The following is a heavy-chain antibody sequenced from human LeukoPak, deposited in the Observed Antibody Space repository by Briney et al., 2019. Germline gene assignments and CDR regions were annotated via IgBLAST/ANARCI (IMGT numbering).Heavy chain of an antibody. D-gene: IGHD3-10*01. Sequence: PSETLSLTCAVYGGSFSGYYWSWIRQPPGKGLEWIGEINHSGSTNYNPSLKSRVTISVDTSKNQLSLRLASVTTGDTAVYYCAKGLYGAAYGYYFDYWGQGALVTVSS. CDR2: INHSGST. CDR1: GGSFSGYY. J-gene: IGHJ4*02. CDR3: AKGLYGAAYGYYFDY. V-gene: IGHV4-34*01.